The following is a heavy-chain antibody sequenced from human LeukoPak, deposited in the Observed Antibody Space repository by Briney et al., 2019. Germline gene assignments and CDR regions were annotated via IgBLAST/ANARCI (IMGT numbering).Heavy chain of an antibody. J-gene: IGHJ6*02. CDR2: ISDSGGRT. CDR3: AKGTLRGSSNWYHHGMDV. V-gene: IGHV3-23*01. Sequence: GGSLRLSCVASGFTFSNYAMSWVRQAPGKGLEWVSGISDSGGRTYNADSVKGRFAISRDNSKNTLYLQMNSLRVEDTAVYYCAKGTLRGSSNWYHHGMDVWGQGTTVTVSS. D-gene: IGHD6-13*01. CDR1: GFTFSNYA.